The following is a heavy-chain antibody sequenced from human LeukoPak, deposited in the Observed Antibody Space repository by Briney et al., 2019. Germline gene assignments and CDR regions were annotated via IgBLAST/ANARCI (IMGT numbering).Heavy chain of an antibody. CDR2: ILYDGSNE. CDR1: GFTFSSYS. V-gene: IGHV3-30*04. D-gene: IGHD4-23*01. J-gene: IGHJ4*02. Sequence: GALRLSCAASGFTFSSYSMHWVRQAPGKGLEWVTLILYDGSNEYYADSVKGRFTISRDNSKNTLYLQMNSLRAEDTAVYYCAKDPHDYGGNPFSYYFDYWGQGTLVTVSS. CDR3: AKDPHDYGGNPFSYYFDY.